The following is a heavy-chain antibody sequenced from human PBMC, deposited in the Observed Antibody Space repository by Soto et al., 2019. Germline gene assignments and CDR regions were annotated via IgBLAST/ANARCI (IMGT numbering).Heavy chain of an antibody. CDR3: ARAFEGATDWYDVMSF. J-gene: IGHJ6*02. Sequence: GESLKISCKGSGYSFTSYWIGWLRQMPGKGLEWMGIIYPGDSDTRYSPSFQGQVTISADKSISTAYLQWSSLKASDTAMYYCARAFEGATDWYDVMSFSGQGTTVTGSS. CDR1: GYSFTSYW. CDR2: IYPGDSDT. V-gene: IGHV5-51*01. D-gene: IGHD1-1*01.